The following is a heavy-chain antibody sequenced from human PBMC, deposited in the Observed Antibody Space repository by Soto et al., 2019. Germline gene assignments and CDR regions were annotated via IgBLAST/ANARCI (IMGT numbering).Heavy chain of an antibody. J-gene: IGHJ4*02. CDR3: TRVPRYSGYDRDY. Sequence: GGSLRLSCTASGFTFGDYAMSWFRQAPGKGLEWVGFIRSKAYGGTTEYAASVKGRFTISRDDSKSIAYLQMNSLKTEDTAVYYCTRVPRYSGYDRDYWGQGTLVTVSS. D-gene: IGHD5-12*01. CDR2: IRSKAYGGTT. CDR1: GFTFGDYA. V-gene: IGHV3-49*03.